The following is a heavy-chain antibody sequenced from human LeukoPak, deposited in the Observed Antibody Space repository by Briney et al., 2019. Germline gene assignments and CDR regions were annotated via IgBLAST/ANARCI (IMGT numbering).Heavy chain of an antibody. CDR1: GYSFTSYW. CDR2: IYPGDSDT. Sequence: GESLKISCKGSGYSFTSYWIGWVRQMPGKGLEWMGIIYPGDSDTRYSPSFQGQVTISADKSISTAYLQWSSLKASDTAMYYCARYNVYYYDSGSHFYAFDIWGQGTMVTVSS. D-gene: IGHD3-10*01. J-gene: IGHJ3*02. V-gene: IGHV5-51*01. CDR3: ARYNVYYYDSGSHFYAFDI.